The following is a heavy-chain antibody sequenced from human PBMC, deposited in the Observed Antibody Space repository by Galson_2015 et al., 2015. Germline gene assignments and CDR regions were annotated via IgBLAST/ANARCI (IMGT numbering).Heavy chain of an antibody. V-gene: IGHV3-64D*06. CDR1: GFTFSSYA. CDR2: ISSNGGRK. Sequence: SLRLSCAASGFTFSSYAMHWVRQAPGKGLEYVSAISSNGGRKYYADSVKGRFTISRDNSKNTLYLQMSSLRAEDTAVYYCVKEGDQDIVVVVAAHFDYWGQGTLVTVSS. D-gene: IGHD2-15*01. J-gene: IGHJ4*02. CDR3: VKEGDQDIVVVVAAHFDY.